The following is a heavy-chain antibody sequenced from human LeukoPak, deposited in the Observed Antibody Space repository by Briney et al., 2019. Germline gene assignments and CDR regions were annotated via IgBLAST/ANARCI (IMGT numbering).Heavy chain of an antibody. V-gene: IGHV1-2*02. D-gene: IGHD3-9*01. CDR1: GYTFTGDY. Sequence: ASVKVSCEASGYTFTGDYMHWVRQAPGHGLEWMGWINPNSGGTNYAQKFQGRVTMTRDTSISTAYMELSRLRSDDTAVYYCARVEDYDILTGYYSYNWFDPWGQGTLVTVSS. J-gene: IGHJ5*02. CDR3: ARVEDYDILTGYYSYNWFDP. CDR2: INPNSGGT.